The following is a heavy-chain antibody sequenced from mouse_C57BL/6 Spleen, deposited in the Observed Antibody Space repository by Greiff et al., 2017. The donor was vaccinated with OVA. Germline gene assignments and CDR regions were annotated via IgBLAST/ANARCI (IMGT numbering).Heavy chain of an antibody. Sequence: EVQLQQSGPELVKPGASVKIPCKASGYTFTDYNMDWAKQSHGKSLEWIGDINPNNGGTIYNQKFKGKATLTVDKSSSTAYMELRSLTSEDTAVYYCARGAHYGSSPYYFDYWGQGTTLTVSS. CDR1: GYTFTDYN. CDR3: ARGAHYGSSPYYFDY. D-gene: IGHD1-1*01. V-gene: IGHV1-18*01. J-gene: IGHJ2*01. CDR2: INPNNGGT.